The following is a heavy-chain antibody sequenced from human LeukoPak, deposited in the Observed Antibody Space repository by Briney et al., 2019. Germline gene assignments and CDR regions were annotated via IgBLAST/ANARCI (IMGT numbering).Heavy chain of an antibody. J-gene: IGHJ4*02. V-gene: IGHV3-23*01. CDR1: GFTFSSYA. CDR2: ISGSGGST. CDR3: ARDHVYSSSWCFDY. D-gene: IGHD6-13*01. Sequence: GGSLRLSCAASGFTFSSYAMSWVRQAPGKGLEWVSAISGSGGSTYYADSVKGRFTISRDNSKNTLYLQMNSLRAEDTAVYYCARDHVYSSSWCFDYWGQGTLVTVSS.